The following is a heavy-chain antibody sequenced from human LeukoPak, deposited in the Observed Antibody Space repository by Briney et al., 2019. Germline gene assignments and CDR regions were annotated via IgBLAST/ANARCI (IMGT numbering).Heavy chain of an antibody. CDR1: GFTFSSSA. J-gene: IGHJ4*02. CDR3: ARDPYDSSWGLCYFDY. V-gene: IGHV3-7*04. CDR2: IKQDGSDK. D-gene: IGHD3-22*01. Sequence: GGSLRLSCAASGFTFSSSAMSWARQAPGKGLEWVANIKQDGSDKYYVDSVKGRFTISRDNAKNSLYLQMNSLRAEDTAVYYCARDPYDSSWGLCYFDYWGQGNLVTVSS.